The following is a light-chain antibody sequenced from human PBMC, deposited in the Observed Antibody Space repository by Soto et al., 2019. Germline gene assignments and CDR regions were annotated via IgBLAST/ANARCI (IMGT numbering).Light chain of an antibody. CDR3: QQYDNWPWT. CDR2: GAS. V-gene: IGKV3-20*01. Sequence: SVLTQSPGTLSLSPGERATLSCRASQSVSSSYLAWYQQKPGQAPRLLIYGASRRATGFPARFSGSGSGTDFTLTISSLQSEDFAVYYCQQYDNWPWTFRQGTKV. J-gene: IGKJ1*01. CDR1: QSVSSSY.